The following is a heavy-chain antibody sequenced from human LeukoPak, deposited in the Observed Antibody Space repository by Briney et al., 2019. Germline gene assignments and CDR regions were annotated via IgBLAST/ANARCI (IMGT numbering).Heavy chain of an antibody. D-gene: IGHD6-13*01. CDR2: IYPGDADT. CDR3: ATVPGIVSAIDY. V-gene: IGHV5-51*01. J-gene: IGHJ4*02. CDR1: GYSFTSYW. Sequence: GESLKISCTGSGYSFTSYWIGWGRQMPGQSLEWMGVIYPGDADTSYGPSSTGQVPISADKSTSTAYLQWSSLKASDTAMYYCATVPGIVSAIDYWGQGTLVTVSS.